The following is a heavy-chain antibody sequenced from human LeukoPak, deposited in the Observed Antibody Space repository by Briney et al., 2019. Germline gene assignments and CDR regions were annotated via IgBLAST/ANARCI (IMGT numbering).Heavy chain of an antibody. V-gene: IGHV1-69*06. J-gene: IGHJ6*03. CDR3: ARVVGLTGYSSNWYSGYYYYMDV. CDR2: IIPIFGTT. Sequence: ASVKVSCKTSGGTFSSYAITWVRQTPGQGLEWMGGIIPIFGTTNYAQKFQDRVTITADKSTSTAYMKLSSLRSEDTAVYYCARVVGLTGYSSNWYSGYYYYMDVWGKGTTVTVSS. CDR1: GGTFSSYA. D-gene: IGHD6-13*01.